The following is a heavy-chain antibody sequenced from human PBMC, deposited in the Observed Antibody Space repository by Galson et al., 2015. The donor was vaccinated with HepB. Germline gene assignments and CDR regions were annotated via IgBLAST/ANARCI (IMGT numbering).Heavy chain of an antibody. Sequence: SLRLPCAASGFSVSNNHMTWVRQAPGKGLEWVSHIYTGPTIHYADSVKGRFSISRDTSKNTVYLHMSGLRAEDTAVYFCARDSSGQGFDVWGRGTMVTVSP. J-gene: IGHJ3*01. D-gene: IGHD6-6*01. V-gene: IGHV3-53*01. CDR2: IYTGPTI. CDR3: ARDSSGQGFDV. CDR1: GFSVSNNH.